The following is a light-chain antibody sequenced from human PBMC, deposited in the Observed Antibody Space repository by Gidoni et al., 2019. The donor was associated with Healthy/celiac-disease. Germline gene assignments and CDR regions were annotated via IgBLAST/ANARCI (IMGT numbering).Light chain of an antibody. CDR2: KAS. V-gene: IGKV1-5*03. CDR3: QQYNSYLWT. CDR1: QSISSW. Sequence: DIQMHKSPSTLSASVGDRVTITCRASQSISSWLAWYQQKPGKAPKLLIYKASSLESGVPSRFSGSGSGTEFTLTISSLQPDDFATYYCQQYNSYLWTFGQGTKVEIK. J-gene: IGKJ1*01.